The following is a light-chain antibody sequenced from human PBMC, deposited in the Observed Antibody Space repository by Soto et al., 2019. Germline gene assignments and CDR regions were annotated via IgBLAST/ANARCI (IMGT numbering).Light chain of an antibody. CDR2: KND. Sequence: QSVLTQPPSASGTPGQRVTISCSGSSSNIGSNYVYWYQHLPGTAPKLLIYKNDQRPSGVPDRFSGSKSGTSASLAISGLRSGDEADYYCATWDDSLVFGGGTKLTVL. J-gene: IGLJ2*01. V-gene: IGLV1-47*01. CDR3: ATWDDSLV. CDR1: SSNIGSNY.